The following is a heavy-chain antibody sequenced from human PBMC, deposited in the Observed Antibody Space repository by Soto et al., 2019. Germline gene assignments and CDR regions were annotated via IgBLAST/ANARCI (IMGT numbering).Heavy chain of an antibody. D-gene: IGHD6-6*01. CDR1: GGSISSYY. CDR2: IYYSGST. CDR3: AATGIAARPYYYYYGMDV. V-gene: IGHV4-59*01. Sequence: QVQLQESGPGLVKPSETLSLTCTVSGGSISSYYWSWIRQPPGKGLEWIGYIYYSGSTNYNPSLKIRVTISVDTSKNQFSLKLSSVTAADTAVYYCAATGIAARPYYYYYGMDVWGQGTTVTVSS. J-gene: IGHJ6*02.